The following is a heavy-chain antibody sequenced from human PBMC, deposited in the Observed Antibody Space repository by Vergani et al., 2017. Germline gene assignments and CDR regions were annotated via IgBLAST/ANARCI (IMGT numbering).Heavy chain of an antibody. Sequence: QVQLQQWGAGLLKPSETLSLTCAVYGGSFSGYYWGWSRQPPGKGLEWIGEINHSGSTNYNPSLKSRVTISVDTSKNQFSLKLSSVTAADTAVYYCASGLRVTSLGYWGQGTLVTVSS. CDR2: INHSGST. V-gene: IGHV4-34*01. CDR3: ASGLRVTSLGY. D-gene: IGHD2-21*02. J-gene: IGHJ4*02. CDR1: GGSFSGYY.